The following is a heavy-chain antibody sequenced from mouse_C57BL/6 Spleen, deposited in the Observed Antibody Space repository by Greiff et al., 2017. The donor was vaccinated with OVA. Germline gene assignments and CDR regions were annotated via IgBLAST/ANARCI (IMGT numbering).Heavy chain of an antibody. CDR3: ARGGSLGAMDY. V-gene: IGHV1-64*01. CDR1: GYTFTSYW. J-gene: IGHJ4*01. CDR2: IHPNSGST. D-gene: IGHD4-1*01. Sequence: QVQLQQPGAELVKPGASVKLSCKASGYTFTSYWMHWVKQRPGQGLEWIGMIHPNSGSTNYNEKFKSKATLTVDKSSSTAYMQRSSLTSEDSAVYYCARGGSLGAMDYWGQGTSVTVSS.